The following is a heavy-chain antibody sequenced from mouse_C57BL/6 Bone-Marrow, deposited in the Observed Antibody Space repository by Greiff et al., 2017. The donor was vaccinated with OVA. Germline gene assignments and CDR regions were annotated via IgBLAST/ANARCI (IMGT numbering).Heavy chain of an antibody. CDR3: ARHEDGYYGSYFDY. CDR1: GYAFSSSW. V-gene: IGHV1-82*01. Sequence: QVQLQQSGPELVKPGASVKISCKASGYAFSSSWMNWVKQRPGQGLEWIGRIYPGDGDTTYNGKFKGKATLTADKSSSTAYMQLSSLTSEDSAVYFCARHEDGYYGSYFDYWGQGTALTVSS. D-gene: IGHD2-3*01. CDR2: IYPGDGDT. J-gene: IGHJ2*01.